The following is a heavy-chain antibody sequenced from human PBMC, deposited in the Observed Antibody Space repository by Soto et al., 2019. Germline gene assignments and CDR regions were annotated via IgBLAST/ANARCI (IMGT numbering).Heavy chain of an antibody. D-gene: IGHD5-18*01. CDR3: ARGYGSSPNMELRFGMDV. V-gene: IGHV1-2*02. Sequence: QVYLVQSGAEVRRPGASVKVSCTAFGYILTGYSLHWVRQAPGQGLEWMGWIDPNSGATNSAERFHVRVSMTRDTSTSAAYLELSSLRSDDTSVYYCARGYGSSPNMELRFGMDVWGQGTTISVSS. CDR1: GYILTGYS. CDR2: IDPNSGAT. J-gene: IGHJ6*02.